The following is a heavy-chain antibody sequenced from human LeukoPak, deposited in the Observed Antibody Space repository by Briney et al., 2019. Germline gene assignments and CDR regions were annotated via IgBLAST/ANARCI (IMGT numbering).Heavy chain of an antibody. CDR2: INTDGSIT. Sequence: GGSLGLSCAASGFTFSDYWIHWVRQAPGKGLVWVSRINTDGSITNYADSVKGRFSISRDNAKNTLYLQMSSLRAEDTAVYYCARDRGPRMGFMVREAYDYWGQGTLVTVSS. V-gene: IGHV3-74*01. CDR3: ARDRGPRMGFMVREAYDY. D-gene: IGHD3-10*01. J-gene: IGHJ4*02. CDR1: GFTFSDYW.